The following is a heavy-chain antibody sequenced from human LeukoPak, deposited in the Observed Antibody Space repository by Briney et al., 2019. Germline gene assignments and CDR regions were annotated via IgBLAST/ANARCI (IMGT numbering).Heavy chain of an antibody. Sequence: ASVKVSCKASGGTLSRFSISWVRQAPGQGLEWMGWMNPNSGNTDYAQKFQGRVTMTRNTSISTAYMELSSLRSEDTAVYYCARESSWYSIQYYYYYMDVWGKGTTVTISS. J-gene: IGHJ6*03. CDR2: MNPNSGNT. CDR3: ARESSWYSIQYYYYYMDV. V-gene: IGHV1-8*01. CDR1: GGTLSRFS. D-gene: IGHD6-13*01.